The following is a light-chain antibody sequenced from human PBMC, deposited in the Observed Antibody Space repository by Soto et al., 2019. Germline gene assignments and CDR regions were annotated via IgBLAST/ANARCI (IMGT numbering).Light chain of an antibody. J-gene: IGKJ4*01. CDR1: RSVRSSH. CDR2: GAS. Sequence: EIAMAQSPATLSLPPGNRATPPCGARRSVRSSHLAWYQQKPGQAPRLLIYGASGRATGIPDRFSGSGSGTDFNLTISRLEPEDFAVYYCQQYNSSPLTFGGGTKVDIK. CDR3: QQYNSSPLT. V-gene: IGKV3-20*01.